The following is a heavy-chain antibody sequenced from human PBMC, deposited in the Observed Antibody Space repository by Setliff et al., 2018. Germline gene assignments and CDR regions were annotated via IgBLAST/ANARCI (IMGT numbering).Heavy chain of an antibody. Sequence: TGGSLRLSCAASGFTFSTYRMHWVRQAPGKGLEWVAVIWDDGVKKYHADSVKGRFTISRDNSKNTLYLQMNSLRPEDTAVYYCARGNSGGDYWGQGTLVTVSS. J-gene: IGHJ4*02. CDR1: GFTFSTYR. CDR2: IWDDGVKK. D-gene: IGHD6-25*01. V-gene: IGHV3-33*08. CDR3: ARGNSGGDY.